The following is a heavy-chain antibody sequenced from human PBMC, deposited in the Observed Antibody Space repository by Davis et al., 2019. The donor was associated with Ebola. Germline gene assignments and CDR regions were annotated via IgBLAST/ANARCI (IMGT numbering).Heavy chain of an antibody. CDR2: VSHSEREK. Sequence: PGGSLSLSCAASGFPFRHYAMPWVRQAPGKGPEWVAVVSHSEREKFYADSVKGRFTISRDNSENTLYLQMNSLTADDTAVYYCARAVFHEVLDYWGQGTPVTVSP. D-gene: IGHD3-3*01. CDR3: ARAVFHEVLDY. J-gene: IGHJ4*02. V-gene: IGHV3-30*04. CDR1: GFPFRHYA.